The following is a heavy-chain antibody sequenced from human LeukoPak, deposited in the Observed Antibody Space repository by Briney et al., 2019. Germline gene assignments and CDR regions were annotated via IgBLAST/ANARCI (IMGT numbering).Heavy chain of an antibody. CDR3: ARGYSSSWYEDWFDP. J-gene: IGHJ5*02. CDR1: GFTFSSYA. CDR2: ISYDGSNK. D-gene: IGHD6-13*01. Sequence: PGRSLRLSCAASGFTFSSYAMHWVRQAPGKGLEWVAVISYDGSNKYYADSVKGRFTISRDNSKNTLYLQMNSLRAEDTAVYYCARGYSSSWYEDWFDPWGQGTLVTVSS. V-gene: IGHV3-30*04.